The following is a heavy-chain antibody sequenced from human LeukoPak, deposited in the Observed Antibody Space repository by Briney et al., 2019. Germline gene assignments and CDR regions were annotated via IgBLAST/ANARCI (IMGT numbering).Heavy chain of an antibody. D-gene: IGHD2-2*01. V-gene: IGHV3-53*01. CDR1: GFTVSTNY. Sequence: GGSLRLSCAASGFTVSTNYMSWVRQAPGKGLEWVSVIYSGGSTYYADSVKGRFTISRDNSKNTLYLQMNSLRAEDTAVYYCAKGYCSSTSCYVGDYYYYYGMDVWGRGTTVTVSS. CDR2: IYSGGST. J-gene: IGHJ6*02. CDR3: AKGYCSSTSCYVGDYYYYYGMDV.